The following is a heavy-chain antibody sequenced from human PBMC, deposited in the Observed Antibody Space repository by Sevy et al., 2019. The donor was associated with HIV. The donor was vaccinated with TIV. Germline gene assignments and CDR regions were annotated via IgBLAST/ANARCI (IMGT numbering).Heavy chain of an antibody. CDR3: ARDGVEAGRWLRDTDYCTCSMDD. CDR1: GFTFSSYA. D-gene: IGHD4-17*01. CDR2: ISYDGSNK. J-gene: IGHJ4*01. V-gene: IGHV3-30-3*01. Sequence: GGSLRLSCAASGFTFSSYAMHWVRQAPGKGLEWVAVISYDGSNKYYADSVKGRFTISRDNSKNTLYLQMNSLRAEDMDVYKSARDGVEAGRWLRDTDYCTCSMDDWGQGTMVTVSS.